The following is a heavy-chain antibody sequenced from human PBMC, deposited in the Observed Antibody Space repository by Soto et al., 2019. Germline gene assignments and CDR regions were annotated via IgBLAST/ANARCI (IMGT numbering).Heavy chain of an antibody. CDR3: AKVGSYGYGSNSDVEY. CDR2: ISYDGSDQ. V-gene: IGHV3-30*18. CDR1: GFTFRNYG. D-gene: IGHD5-18*01. Sequence: QVQLVESGGGVVQPGSSLRLSCAVSGFTFRNYGMHWVRQAPGKGLEWVALISYDGSDQYYGESVKGRFTISRDGSKNTLYLDVSSLRLEDTAVYYCAKVGSYGYGSNSDVEYWGQGTMVTVSS. J-gene: IGHJ4*02.